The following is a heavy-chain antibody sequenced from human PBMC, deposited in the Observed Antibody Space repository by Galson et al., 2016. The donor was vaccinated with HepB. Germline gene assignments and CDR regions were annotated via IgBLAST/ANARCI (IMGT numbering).Heavy chain of an antibody. CDR2: IKHDGSEK. J-gene: IGHJ3*02. CDR3: ARFDYGDYNDAFDI. D-gene: IGHD4-17*01. V-gene: IGHV3-7*01. Sequence: SLRLSCAASRFTFSSHWMSWVRQAPGKGLEWVANIKHDGSEKYYVDSVKGRFSISRDNGKDSLYLQMNSLRAEDTALYYCARFDYGDYNDAFDIWGRGTMVTVSS. CDR1: RFTFSSHW.